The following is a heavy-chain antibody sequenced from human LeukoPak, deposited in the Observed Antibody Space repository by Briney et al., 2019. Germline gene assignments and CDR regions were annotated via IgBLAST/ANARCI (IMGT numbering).Heavy chain of an antibody. V-gene: IGHV1-18*01. CDR3: ARTIFGVAGIDYYYMDV. CDR1: GYTFTSYG. CDR2: ISAYNGNT. Sequence: ASVKVSCKASGYTFTSYGISWVRQAPGQGLEWMGWISAYNGNTNYAQKLQGRVTMTTDASTSTAYMELRSLRSDDTAVYYCARTIFGVAGIDYYYMDVWGKGTTVTVSS. D-gene: IGHD3-3*01. J-gene: IGHJ6*03.